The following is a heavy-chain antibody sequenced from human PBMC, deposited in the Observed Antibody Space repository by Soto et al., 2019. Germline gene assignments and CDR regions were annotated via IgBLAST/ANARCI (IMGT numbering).Heavy chain of an antibody. J-gene: IGHJ4*02. CDR2: IIPIPGTT. CDR1: GGNFFNYA. CDR3: AREIGGFDY. D-gene: IGHD2-15*01. Sequence: SVKVSCKASGGNFFNYAITWVRQAPGQGLEWMGGIIPIPGTTNYAQKFQGRVTITVDASTSTAYMELSSLRSEDTAVYYCAREIGGFDYWGQGTLVTVSS. V-gene: IGHV1-69*13.